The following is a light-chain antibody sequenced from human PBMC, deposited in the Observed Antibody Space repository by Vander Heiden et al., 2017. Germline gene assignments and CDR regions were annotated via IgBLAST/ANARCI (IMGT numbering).Light chain of an antibody. Sequence: TQMTQSPSSLSASVGDRVTITCRASQYISNYLKWYQQKPGKAPKLLIYAASNLQSGVPSRFSGSGSGTDFTLTISSLQPEDFATYYCQQSFTTPLTFGGGTKVEIK. J-gene: IGKJ4*01. CDR2: AAS. CDR3: QQSFTTPLT. V-gene: IGKV1-39*01. CDR1: QYISNY.